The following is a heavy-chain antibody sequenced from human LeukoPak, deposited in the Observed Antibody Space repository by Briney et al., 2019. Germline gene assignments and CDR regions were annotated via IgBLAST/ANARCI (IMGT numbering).Heavy chain of an antibody. CDR2: ISYDGSNK. CDR3: ARASAARPDY. Sequence: GGSLRLSCAASGFTFSSYAMHWVRQAPGKGLEWVAVISYDGSNKYYADSVKGRFTISRDNSKNTLYLQMNSLRAEDTAAYYCARASAARPDYWGQGTLVTVSS. V-gene: IGHV3-30*04. D-gene: IGHD6-6*01. CDR1: GFTFSSYA. J-gene: IGHJ4*02.